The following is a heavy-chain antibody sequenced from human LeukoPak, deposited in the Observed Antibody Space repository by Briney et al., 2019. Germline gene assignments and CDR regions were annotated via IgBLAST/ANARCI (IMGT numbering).Heavy chain of an antibody. J-gene: IGHJ4*02. CDR3: ANGPAYYDYVWGSHQFDY. V-gene: IGHV1-18*01. CDR1: GYTFTSYG. Sequence: ASVKVSCXASGYTFTSYGISWVRQAPGQGLEWMGWISAYNGNTNYAQKLQGRVTMTTDTSTSTAYMELRSLRSDDTAVYYCANGPAYYDYVWGSHQFDYWGQGTLVTVSS. D-gene: IGHD3-16*01. CDR2: ISAYNGNT.